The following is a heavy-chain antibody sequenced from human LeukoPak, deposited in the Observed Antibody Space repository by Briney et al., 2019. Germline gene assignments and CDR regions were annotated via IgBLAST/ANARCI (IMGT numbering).Heavy chain of an antibody. CDR2: ISGSGVST. CDR1: GFTFTNYA. Sequence: GGSLGLSCAASGFTFTNYAMSWVRQAPGKGLEWVSSISGSGVSTYYVDSVKGRFTISRDNSKNTLYLQMNSLRAEDTAVYYCAKAQGNDLKYYFDYWGQGTLVTVSS. J-gene: IGHJ4*02. V-gene: IGHV3-23*01. CDR3: AKAQGNDLKYYFDY.